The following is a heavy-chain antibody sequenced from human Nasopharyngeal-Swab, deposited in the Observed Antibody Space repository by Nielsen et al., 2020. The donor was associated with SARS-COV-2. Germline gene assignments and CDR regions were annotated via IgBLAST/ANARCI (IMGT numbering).Heavy chain of an antibody. V-gene: IGHV5-51*01. Sequence: GESLKISCTGSGYSFTSYWIGWVRQMPGKGLEWMGIIYPGDSDTRYSPSFQGQVTISADKSISTAYLQWSSLKASDTAMYYCARYAGYSSSWYFGTHDAFDIWGQGTMVTVSS. CDR2: IYPGDSDT. CDR1: GYSFTSYW. CDR3: ARYAGYSSSWYFGTHDAFDI. D-gene: IGHD6-13*01. J-gene: IGHJ3*02.